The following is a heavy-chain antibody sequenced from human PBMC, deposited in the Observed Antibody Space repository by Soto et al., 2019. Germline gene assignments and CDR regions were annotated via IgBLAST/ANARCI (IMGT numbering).Heavy chain of an antibody. D-gene: IGHD3-16*01. CDR2: IYYSGST. CDR1: GGSISSGGYY. J-gene: IGHJ5*02. Sequence: QVQLQESGPGLVKPSQTLSLTCTVSGGSISSGGYYWNWIRQHPGKGLEWIGYIYYSGSTYYNPSLKSRVSLSVDPSKNHFSLKLTPVTAADTAVYYCARRGFPWGRGTLVTVSS. V-gene: IGHV4-31*03. CDR3: ARRGFP.